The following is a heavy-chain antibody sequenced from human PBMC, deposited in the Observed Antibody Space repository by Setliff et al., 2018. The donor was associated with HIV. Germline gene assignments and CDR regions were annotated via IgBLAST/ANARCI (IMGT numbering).Heavy chain of an antibody. CDR3: ARFGPLRYFDH. CDR2: INPNSGVT. V-gene: IGHV1-2*06. Sequence: ASVKVSCKTSGYTFTDYYIHWVRQAPGQGLEWMGRINPNSGVTNYTQKFQGSVTFTRDTSASTAYMEVTGLRSEDTAVYYCARFGPLRYFDHWGQGTLVTVSS. D-gene: IGHD4-17*01. J-gene: IGHJ4*02. CDR1: GYTFTDYY.